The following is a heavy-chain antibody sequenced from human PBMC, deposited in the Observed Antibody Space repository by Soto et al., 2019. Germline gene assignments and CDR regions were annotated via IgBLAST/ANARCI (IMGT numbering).Heavy chain of an antibody. V-gene: IGHV4-59*08. D-gene: IGHD2-2*01. J-gene: IGHJ6*02. CDR1: GCSISSYY. CDR2: IYYSGST. Sequence: QVQLQESGPRLVKSSETLSLTCTVSGCSISSYYWSWIRQPPGKVLEWIGYIYYSGSTNYNPSPKSRITISIDTSKKQCYLMRSSVTAEDAAVYYCASQHASWGQGTAVPVS. CDR3: ASQHAS.